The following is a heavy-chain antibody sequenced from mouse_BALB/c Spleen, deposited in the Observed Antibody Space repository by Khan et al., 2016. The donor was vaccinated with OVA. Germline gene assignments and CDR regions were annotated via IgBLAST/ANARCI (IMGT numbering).Heavy chain of an antibody. CDR2: ISDGGSYT. CDR1: GFSFSDYY. J-gene: IGHJ3*01. Sequence: EVELVESGGGLVKPGGSLSLSCAVSGFSFSDYYMYWVRQPPEKSLEWVATISDGGSYTYYPDSVKGRFTISRDDTKNNLYLQMSSLKSEDTAMDYCARGYYGDPFAYWGQGTMLTISA. V-gene: IGHV5-4*02. D-gene: IGHD2-13*01. CDR3: ARGYYGDPFAY.